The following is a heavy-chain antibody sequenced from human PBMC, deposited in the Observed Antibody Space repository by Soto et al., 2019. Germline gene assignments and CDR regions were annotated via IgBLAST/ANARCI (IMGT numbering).Heavy chain of an antibody. V-gene: IGHV3-33*01. Sequence: PGGSLRLSCAASGFTFSNYGMHWVRQAPGKGLEWVAIIWHDGNNKYYADSVRGRFIISRDNSKNRLYLQMNSLRAEDTAVYHCASDLVGASDSYGSDVWGQGTPVTVSS. CDR2: IWHDGNNK. CDR1: GFTFSNYG. D-gene: IGHD1-26*01. J-gene: IGHJ6*02. CDR3: ASDLVGASDSYGSDV.